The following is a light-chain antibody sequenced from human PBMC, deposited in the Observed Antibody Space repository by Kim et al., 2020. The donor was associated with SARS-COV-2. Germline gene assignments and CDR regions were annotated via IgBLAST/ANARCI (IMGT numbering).Light chain of an antibody. CDR3: QKYNTSPRT. CDR1: QAISNY. Sequence: DIQMTQSPSSLSASIGDRVTITCRASQAISNYLAWYQQKPGKVPKLLIYGASALQSGVPSRFSGSGSGTEFTLTISSLQPEDVATYYCQKYNTSPRTFGQGTKVDIK. CDR2: GAS. V-gene: IGKV1-27*01. J-gene: IGKJ1*01.